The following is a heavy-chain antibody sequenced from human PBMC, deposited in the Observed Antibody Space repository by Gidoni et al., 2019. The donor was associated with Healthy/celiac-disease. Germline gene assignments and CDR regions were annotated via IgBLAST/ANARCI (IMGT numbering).Heavy chain of an antibody. CDR1: GGSISSSSYY. CDR2: IYYSGST. Sequence: QLQLQESGPGLVKPSETLSLTCTVSGGSISSSSYYWGWIRQPPGKGLEWIGSIYYSGSTYYNPSLKSRVTISVDTSKNQFSLKLSSVTAADTAVYYCARRSGAALYYAFDIWGQGTMVTVSS. J-gene: IGHJ3*02. V-gene: IGHV4-39*01. CDR3: ARRSGAALYYAFDI. D-gene: IGHD6-6*01.